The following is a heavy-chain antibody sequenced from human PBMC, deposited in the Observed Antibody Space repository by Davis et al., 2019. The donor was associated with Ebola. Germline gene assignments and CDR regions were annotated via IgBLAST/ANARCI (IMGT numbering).Heavy chain of an antibody. V-gene: IGHV3-7*01. CDR3: SREVRGGFSPMDL. J-gene: IGHJ6*04. Sequence: GGSLRLSCAASGFTFSSYWMSWVRQAPGKGLEWVANIKQDGSEKYYVDSVKGRFTISRDNARNTLYLQMNSLRAEDTAVYYCSREVRGGFSPMDLWGTGTTVTVSS. D-gene: IGHD5-18*01. CDR2: IKQDGSEK. CDR1: GFTFSSYW.